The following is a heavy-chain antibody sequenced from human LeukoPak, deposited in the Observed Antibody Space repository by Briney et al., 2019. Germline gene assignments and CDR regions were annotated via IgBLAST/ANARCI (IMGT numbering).Heavy chain of an antibody. CDR3: VKVSATAGATYFDF. V-gene: IGHV3-64D*06. D-gene: IGHD1-26*01. Sequence: GGSLRLSCSGYGFAFSSYAMHWVRQAPGKGLEYVSGITSNGITTYHADSVKGRFTISRDNSKNTLYFQMTSLRAEDTAVYYCVKVSATAGATYFDFWGQGTLVTVSS. J-gene: IGHJ4*02. CDR1: GFAFSSYA. CDR2: ITSNGITT.